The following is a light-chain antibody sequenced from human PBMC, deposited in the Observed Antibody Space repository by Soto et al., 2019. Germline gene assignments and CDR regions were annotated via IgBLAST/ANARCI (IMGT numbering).Light chain of an antibody. CDR2: DAS. CDR3: QQYNKWPRT. J-gene: IGKJ1*01. Sequence: EIVMTQSPATLSVSPGERATLSCRASQSVRKNLAWYQHKPGQVPRLLIYDASNRATGVPGRFSGSGSETEFTLTISSLQSEDFAVYYCQQYNKWPRTFGQGTKVDIK. V-gene: IGKV3-15*01. CDR1: QSVRKN.